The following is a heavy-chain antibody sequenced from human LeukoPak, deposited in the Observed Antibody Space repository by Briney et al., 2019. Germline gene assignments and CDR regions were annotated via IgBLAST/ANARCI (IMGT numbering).Heavy chain of an antibody. CDR2: IYYSGST. CDR1: GGSISSSSYY. Sequence: SETLSLTCTVSGGSISSSSYYWGWIRQPPGKGLEWIGSIYYSGSTYYNPSLKSRVTISVDTSKNQFSLKLSSVTAADTAVYYCARALLPYSNYLDYWGQGILVTVSS. D-gene: IGHD4-11*01. CDR3: ARALLPYSNYLDY. V-gene: IGHV4-39*07. J-gene: IGHJ4*02.